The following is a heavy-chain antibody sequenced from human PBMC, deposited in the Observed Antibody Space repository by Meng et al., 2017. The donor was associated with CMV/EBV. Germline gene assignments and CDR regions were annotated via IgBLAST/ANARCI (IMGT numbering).Heavy chain of an antibody. J-gene: IGHJ4*02. D-gene: IGHD6-19*01. CDR3: TRLGDSSGWFDY. Sequence: GGSLRLSCTASGFTFGDYAMSWVRQAPGKGLEWVGFIRSKAYGGTTEYAASGKGRFTISRDDSKSIAYLQMNSLKTEDTAVYYCTRLGDSSGWFDYWGQGTLVTISS. CDR2: IRSKAYGGTT. CDR1: GFTFGDYA. V-gene: IGHV3-49*04.